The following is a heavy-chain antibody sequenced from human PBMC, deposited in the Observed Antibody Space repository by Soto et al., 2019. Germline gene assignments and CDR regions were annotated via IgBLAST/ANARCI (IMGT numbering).Heavy chain of an antibody. D-gene: IGHD3-9*01. Sequence: ASVKVSGKASGYTFTSYDINWVRQATGQGLEWMGWMNPNSGNTGYAQKFQGRVTMTRNTFISTDYMELISLRSEDTAVYYCARGPNTHTRLRYFDWLSPLYYFDYWGQGTLVTVSS. CDR2: MNPNSGNT. J-gene: IGHJ4*02. CDR3: ARGPNTHTRLRYFDWLSPLYYFDY. CDR1: GYTFTSYD. V-gene: IGHV1-8*01.